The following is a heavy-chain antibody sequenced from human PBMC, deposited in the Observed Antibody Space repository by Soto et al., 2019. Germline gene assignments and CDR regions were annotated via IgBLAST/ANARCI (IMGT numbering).Heavy chain of an antibody. Sequence: PGASLRLSCAASGFTFHNYWMHWIRQAPGKGLVWVSRIKSDGSSTSYADSVKGRFTVSRDNAKNTLYLQMNSLRAEDTAVYYCTRGSRDYYASGGVSWFDPWGQGT. J-gene: IGHJ5*02. CDR1: GFTFHNYW. CDR2: IKSDGSST. CDR3: TRGSRDYYASGGVSWFDP. V-gene: IGHV3-74*01. D-gene: IGHD3-10*01.